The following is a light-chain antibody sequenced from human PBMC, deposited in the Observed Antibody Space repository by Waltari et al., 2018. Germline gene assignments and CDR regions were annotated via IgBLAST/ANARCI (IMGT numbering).Light chain of an antibody. J-gene: IGLJ3*02. V-gene: IGLV2-23*02. Sequence: QSALTQPAAVSGSPGQSVTISCIGASSDIGGYYFVSWYQQHPGNAPKLVISDVTKRPSGVSDRFSGSKSGDTASLTISGLQFEDEADYYCCSYAGNYVWVFGGGTRLTVL. CDR3: CSYAGNYVWV. CDR1: SSDIGGYYF. CDR2: DVT.